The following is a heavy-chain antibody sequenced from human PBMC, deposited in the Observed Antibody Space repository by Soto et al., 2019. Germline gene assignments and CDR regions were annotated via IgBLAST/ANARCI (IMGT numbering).Heavy chain of an antibody. J-gene: IGHJ6*03. V-gene: IGHV4-59*01. Sequence: SETLSLTCTVSGGSISSYYWSWIRQPPGKGLEWIGYIYYSGSTNYNPSLKSRVTISVDTSKNQFSLKLSSVTAADTAVYYCARVGFGESPDHYYYYYYMDVWGKGTTVTVSS. CDR1: GGSISSYY. D-gene: IGHD3-10*01. CDR3: ARVGFGESPDHYYYYYYMDV. CDR2: IYYSGST.